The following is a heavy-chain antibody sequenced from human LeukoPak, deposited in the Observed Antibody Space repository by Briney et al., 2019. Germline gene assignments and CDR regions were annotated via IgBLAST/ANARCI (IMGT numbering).Heavy chain of an antibody. CDR1: GYTFTGYY. Sequence: ASVKVSCKASGYTFTGYYMHWVRQAPGQGLEWMGWINPNSGGTNYAQKFQGRVTMTRDTSISTAYMELSRLRSDDTAVYYCARDFTWFGELNFDYWGQGTLVTVSS. J-gene: IGHJ4*02. CDR3: ARDFTWFGELNFDY. V-gene: IGHV1-2*02. D-gene: IGHD3-10*01. CDR2: INPNSGGT.